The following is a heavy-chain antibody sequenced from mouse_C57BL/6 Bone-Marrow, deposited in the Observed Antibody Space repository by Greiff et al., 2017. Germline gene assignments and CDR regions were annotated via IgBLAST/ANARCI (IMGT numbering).Heavy chain of an antibody. Sequence: QVQLQQSGPGLVQPSQSLSITCTVSGFSLTSYGVHWVRQSPGKGLEWLGVIWRGGSTDYNAAFMSRLSITKDNSKSQVFFKMNSLQADDTAIDYCAKNSYYVDWYFDVWGTGTTVTVSS. CDR2: IWRGGST. CDR1: GFSLTSYG. V-gene: IGHV2-5*01. J-gene: IGHJ1*03. D-gene: IGHD1-1*01. CDR3: AKNSYYVDWYFDV.